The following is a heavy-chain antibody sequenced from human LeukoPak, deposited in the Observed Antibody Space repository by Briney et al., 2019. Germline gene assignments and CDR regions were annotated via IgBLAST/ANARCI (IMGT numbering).Heavy chain of an antibody. CDR2: MNPNSGNT. CDR3: ARYYYDSSGSKLFDY. D-gene: IGHD3-22*01. J-gene: IGHJ4*02. CDR1: GYTFTSYD. Sequence: GASVKVSCKASGYTFTSYDINWVRQATGQGLEWMGWMNPNSGNTGYAQKFQGRVTMTRDTSISTAYMELSRLRSDDTAVYYCARYYYDSSGSKLFDYWGQGTLVTVSS. V-gene: IGHV1-8*01.